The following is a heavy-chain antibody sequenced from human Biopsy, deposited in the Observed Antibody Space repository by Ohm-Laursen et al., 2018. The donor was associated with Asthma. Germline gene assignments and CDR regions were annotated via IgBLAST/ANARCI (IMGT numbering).Heavy chain of an antibody. CDR2: ISVYNGNT. J-gene: IGHJ6*02. V-gene: IGHV1-18*04. CDR1: GYTFNSVG. Sequence: GASVKVSCKTSGYTFNSVGITWVRQAPGQGLEWMGWISVYNGNTKVAQKLQDRVTMITDTSTSTAYMELRSLRSDDTAVYFCARAVDYSNYYGIDVWGQGTPVTVS. CDR3: ARAVDYSNYYGIDV. D-gene: IGHD3-10*01.